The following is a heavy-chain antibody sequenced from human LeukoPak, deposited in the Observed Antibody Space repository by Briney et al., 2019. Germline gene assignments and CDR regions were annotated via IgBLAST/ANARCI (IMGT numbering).Heavy chain of an antibody. D-gene: IGHD2-21*01. Sequence: SETLSLTCTVSGGSISSYYWTWIRQPPGKGLEYIGYIYYTGTTNYNPSLKSRVTISVDTSKNQFSLKLSSVTAADTAVYYCARLVKDWFDPWGQGTLVTVSS. CDR2: IYYTGTT. V-gene: IGHV4-59*12. J-gene: IGHJ5*02. CDR1: GGSISSYY. CDR3: ARLVKDWFDP.